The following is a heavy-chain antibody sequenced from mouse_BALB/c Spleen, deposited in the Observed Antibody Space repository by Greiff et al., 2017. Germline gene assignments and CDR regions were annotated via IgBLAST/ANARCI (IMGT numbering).Heavy chain of an antibody. CDR1: GFSLTSYG. CDR3: ASSASYLYFDV. D-gene: IGHD6-1*01. V-gene: IGHV2-9*02. J-gene: IGHJ1*01. CDR2: IWAGGST. Sequence: QVQLKESGPGLVAPSQSLSITCTVSGFSLTSYGVHWVRQPPGKGLEWLGVIWAGGSTNYNSALMSRLSISKDNSKSQVFLKMNSLQTDDTAMYCCASSASYLYFDVWGAGTTVTVSS.